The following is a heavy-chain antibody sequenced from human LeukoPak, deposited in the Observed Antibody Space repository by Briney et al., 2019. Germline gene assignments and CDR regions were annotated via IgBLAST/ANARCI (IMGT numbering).Heavy chain of an antibody. CDR1: GGSFSGYY. V-gene: IGHV4-59*10. CDR2: IYTSGST. J-gene: IGHJ4*02. Sequence: EPSETLSLTCAVYGGSFSGYYWSWIRQPPGKGLEWIGRIYTSGSTTYNSSLKSRVTISLDTSKNHFSLRLSSVTAADTAVYYCARDREVGATGYYFDYWGQGTLVTVSS. CDR3: ARDREVGATGYYFDY. D-gene: IGHD1-26*01.